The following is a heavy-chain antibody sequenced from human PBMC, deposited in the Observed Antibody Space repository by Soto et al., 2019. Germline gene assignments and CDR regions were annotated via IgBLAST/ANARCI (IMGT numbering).Heavy chain of an antibody. CDR3: ASQKRGYCSSTSCYPSNWFDP. CDR1: SGSISSSNW. CDR2: IYHSRST. D-gene: IGHD2-2*01. J-gene: IGHJ5*02. Sequence: SETLSLTCAVSSGSISSSNWWSWVRQPPGKGLEWIGEIYHSRSTNYNPSLKSRVTISVDTSKNQFSLKLSSVTAADTAVYYCASQKRGYCSSTSCYPSNWFDPWGQGTLVTSPQ. V-gene: IGHV4-4*02.